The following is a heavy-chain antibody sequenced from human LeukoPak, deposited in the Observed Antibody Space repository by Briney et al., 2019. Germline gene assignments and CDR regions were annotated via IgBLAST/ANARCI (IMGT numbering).Heavy chain of an antibody. CDR3: ASGVNTGSADY. V-gene: IGHV4-59*01. CDR1: GGSISSYY. Sequence: PSETLSLTCTVSGGSISSYYWSWIRQPPGKGLEWIGYIYYSGSTNYNPSLKSRVTISVGTSKNQFSLKLSSVTAADTAVYYCASGVNTGSADYWGQGTLVTVSS. J-gene: IGHJ4*02. D-gene: IGHD3-16*01. CDR2: IYYSGST.